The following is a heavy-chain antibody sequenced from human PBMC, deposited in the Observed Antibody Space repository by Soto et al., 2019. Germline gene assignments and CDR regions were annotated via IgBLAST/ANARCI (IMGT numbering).Heavy chain of an antibody. CDR1: GFIFTSYG. Sequence: QVQLVESGGGVVQPGRSLRLSCAASGFIFTSYGMHWVRQAPGKGLEWVALIWYDGSTKYYADSVKGRFTISSDNIKNMVFLQMNSLRAEDTAVYYCARDFAVAGPDYWGQGTLDTVSS. J-gene: IGHJ4*02. V-gene: IGHV3-33*01. D-gene: IGHD6-19*01. CDR3: ARDFAVAGPDY. CDR2: IWYDGSTK.